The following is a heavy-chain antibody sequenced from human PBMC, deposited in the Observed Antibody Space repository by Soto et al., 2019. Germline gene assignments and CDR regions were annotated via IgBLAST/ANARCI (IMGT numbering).Heavy chain of an antibody. Sequence: SETLSLTCAVSGVSISSSNWWNWVRQPPGKGLEWIGEIYHSGSTNYNPSLKSRVTISVDKSKNQFSLRLSSVTAADTAVYYCARLTHRDGYNTPDYWGQGTLVTVSS. J-gene: IGHJ4*02. V-gene: IGHV4-4*02. D-gene: IGHD5-12*01. CDR2: IYHSGST. CDR3: ARLTHRDGYNTPDY. CDR1: GVSISSSNW.